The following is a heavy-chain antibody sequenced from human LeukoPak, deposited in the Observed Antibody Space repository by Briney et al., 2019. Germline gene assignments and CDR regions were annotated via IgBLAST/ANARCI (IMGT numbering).Heavy chain of an antibody. V-gene: IGHV3-30*02. Sequence: GGSLRLSCAASGFTFSRCDMHWVRQAPGKGLEWVAFVRSDGNDKYYADSVRGRFTISRDNSKSTLSLQMNSLRAEDTAIYYCATYRQVLLPFESWGQGTLVTVSS. D-gene: IGHD2-8*02. J-gene: IGHJ4*02. CDR1: GFTFSRCD. CDR2: VRSDGNDK. CDR3: ATYRQVLLPFES.